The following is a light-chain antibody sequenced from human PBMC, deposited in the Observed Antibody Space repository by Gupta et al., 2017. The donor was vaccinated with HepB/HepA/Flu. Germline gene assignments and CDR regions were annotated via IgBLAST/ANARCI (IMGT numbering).Light chain of an antibody. V-gene: IGLV6-57*02. CDR3: QSYDSSNTSRV. CDR2: EDY. J-gene: IGLJ3*02. CDR1: SGSIASNY. Sequence: NFMLTQPHSVSQSPGKTVTISCTCSSGSIASNYVQWYQQRPGRAPTLVIYEDYQRPSGVPDRFSGSIDSSTNSATLTISGLETEDEADYYCQSYDSSNTSRVFGGGTKLTVL.